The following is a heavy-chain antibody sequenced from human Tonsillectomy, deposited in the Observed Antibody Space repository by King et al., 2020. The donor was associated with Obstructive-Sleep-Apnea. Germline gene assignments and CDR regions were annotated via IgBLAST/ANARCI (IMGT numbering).Heavy chain of an antibody. CDR1: GGSISTYY. J-gene: IGHJ5*02. Sequence: QLQLQESGPGLVKPSETLSLTCTVSGGSISTYYWSWIRQPPGKGLEWIGYIYYSGSTNYNPSLKSRVTISVDTSKNQFSLRLSSVTAADTAVYYCARAPYGSGIIDWLDPWGQGTLVTVSS. CDR3: ARAPYGSGIIDWLDP. V-gene: IGHV4-59*01. D-gene: IGHD3-10*01. CDR2: IYYSGST.